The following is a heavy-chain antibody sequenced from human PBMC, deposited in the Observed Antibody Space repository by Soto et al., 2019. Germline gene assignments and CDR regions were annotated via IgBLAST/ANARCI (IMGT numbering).Heavy chain of an antibody. CDR1: GYTFTSYG. D-gene: IGHD3-3*01. Sequence: QVQLVQSGAEVKKPGASVKVSCKASGYTFTSYGISWVRQAPGQGLEWMGWISAYNGNTNYAQKLQGRVTMTTDTSTRTASMELRSLKSDDTAVYYCARDTRVFGYGVVSGEGWGQGTTVTVSS. J-gene: IGHJ6*02. CDR3: ARDTRVFGYGVVSGEG. CDR2: ISAYNGNT. V-gene: IGHV1-18*01.